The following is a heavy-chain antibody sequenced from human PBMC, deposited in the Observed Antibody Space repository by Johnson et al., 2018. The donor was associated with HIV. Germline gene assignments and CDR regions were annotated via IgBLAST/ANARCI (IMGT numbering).Heavy chain of an antibody. CDR2: IRTDGSST. CDR3: ARWGEQQLVNAFDI. CDR1: GFTFSDYY. Sequence: VQVVESGGGLVTPGGSVKLSCQGSGFTFSDYYMTWIRQAPGKGLEWVSYIRTDGSSTYYADAVKGRFTFVRDNAKNSVYLQMTSLRVDDTAVYYCARWGEQQLVNAFDIWGQGTMVTVSS. V-gene: IGHV3-11*04. D-gene: IGHD6-13*01. J-gene: IGHJ3*02.